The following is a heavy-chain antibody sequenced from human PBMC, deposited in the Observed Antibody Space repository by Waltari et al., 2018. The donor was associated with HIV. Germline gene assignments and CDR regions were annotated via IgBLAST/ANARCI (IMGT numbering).Heavy chain of an antibody. CDR2: IRSSSSST. D-gene: IGHD2-15*01. Sequence: EVQLVESGGGLVKPGGSLRLSCAASGFTFSSYSMNWVRQAPGKGRAGVSFIRSSSSSTYYGDSVKGRFTISRDNAKNSLFLQMSSLRVEDTAVYYCARSPGIAATNLIDYWGQGTLVTVSS. J-gene: IGHJ4*02. V-gene: IGHV3-21*01. CDR1: GFTFSSYS. CDR3: ARSPGIAATNLIDY.